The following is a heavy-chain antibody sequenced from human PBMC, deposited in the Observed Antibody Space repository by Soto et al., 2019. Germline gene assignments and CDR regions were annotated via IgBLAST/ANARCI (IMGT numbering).Heavy chain of an antibody. CDR1: GFTFSSYG. Sequence: GGSLRLSCAASGFTFSSYGMHWVRQAPGKGLEGVAVISYDGSNKYYADSVKGRFTISRDNSKNTLYLQMNSLRAEDTAVYYCAKLTYYYDSSGLFAPTSPNDYWGQGTLVTVSS. V-gene: IGHV3-30*18. D-gene: IGHD3-22*01. J-gene: IGHJ4*02. CDR2: ISYDGSNK. CDR3: AKLTYYYDSSGLFAPTSPNDY.